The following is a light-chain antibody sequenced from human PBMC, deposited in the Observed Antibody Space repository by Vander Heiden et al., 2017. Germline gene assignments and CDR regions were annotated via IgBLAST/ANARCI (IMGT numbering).Light chain of an antibody. Sequence: GSSSNIGNNYVSWYQQLPGTAPKLLIYDNNKRPSGIPDRFSGSKSGTSATLGITGLQTGDEADYYCGTWDSSLSANWVFGGGTKLTVL. CDR3: GTWDSSLSANWV. CDR1: SSNIGNNY. J-gene: IGLJ3*02. CDR2: DNN. V-gene: IGLV1-51*01.